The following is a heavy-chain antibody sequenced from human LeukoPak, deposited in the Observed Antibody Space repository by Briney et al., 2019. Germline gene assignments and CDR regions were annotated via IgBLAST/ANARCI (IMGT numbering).Heavy chain of an antibody. V-gene: IGHV1-2*02. D-gene: IGHD5-18*01. J-gene: IGHJ4*02. CDR2: INPNSGGT. CDR1: GYTFTGYY. CDR3: ARVPRGYSYGYYFDY. Sequence: GASVKVSCKASGYTFTGYYMHWVRQAPGQGLEWMGWINPNSGGTNYAQKFQGRVTMTRDTSISAAYMELSRLRSDDTAVYYCARVPRGYSYGYYFDYWGQGTLVTVSS.